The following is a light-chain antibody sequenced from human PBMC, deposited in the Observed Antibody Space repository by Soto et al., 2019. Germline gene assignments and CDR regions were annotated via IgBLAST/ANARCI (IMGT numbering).Light chain of an antibody. CDR2: DAS. V-gene: IGKV1-5*01. J-gene: IGKJ5*01. Sequence: DIQMTQSPSTLSASVGDGVTITCRASQRISTWLAWYQQKPGKAPKLLISDASNLERGVPSRFSGSGSGTEFTLTISSMQPDDFATYYCQQSYTTPITFGQGTRLETK. CDR1: QRISTW. CDR3: QQSYTTPIT.